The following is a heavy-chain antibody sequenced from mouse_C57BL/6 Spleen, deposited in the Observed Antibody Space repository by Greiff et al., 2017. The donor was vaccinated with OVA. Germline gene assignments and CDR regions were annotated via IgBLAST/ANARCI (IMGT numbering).Heavy chain of an antibody. V-gene: IGHV14-4*01. Sequence: EVQLQQSGAELVRPGASVKLSCTASGFNIKDDYMHWVKQRPEQGLEWIGWIDPENGDTEYASKFQGKATITADTSSNTAYLQLSSLTSEDTAVYYWTTWDYASFAYWGQGTLVTVSA. CDR2: IDPENGDT. CDR3: TTWDYASFAY. D-gene: IGHD2-4*01. J-gene: IGHJ3*01. CDR1: GFNIKDDY.